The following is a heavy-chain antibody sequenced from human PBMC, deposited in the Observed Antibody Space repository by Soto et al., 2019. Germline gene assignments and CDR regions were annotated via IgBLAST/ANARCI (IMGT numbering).Heavy chain of an antibody. V-gene: IGHV3-30-3*01. CDR3: ARSTTPSRMAAAGTLDY. D-gene: IGHD6-13*01. CDR2: ISYDGSNK. J-gene: IGHJ4*02. Sequence: SLRLSCAASGFTFSSYAMHWVRQAPGKGLEWVAVISYDGSNKYYADSVKGRFTISRDNSKNTLYLQMNSLRAEDTAVYYCARSTTPSRMAAAGTLDYWGQGTLVTVSS. CDR1: GFTFSSYA.